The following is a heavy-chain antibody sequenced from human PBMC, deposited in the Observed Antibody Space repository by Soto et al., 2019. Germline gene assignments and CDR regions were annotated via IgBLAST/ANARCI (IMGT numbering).Heavy chain of an antibody. V-gene: IGHV4-30-4*01. CDR1: GGSVSSGDYY. D-gene: IGHD3-16*02. CDR2: ISYSGTT. Sequence: SETLSLTCTFSGGSVSSGDYYWSWIRQPPGKGLDWIGYISYSGTTYYKPSLRSRITISLHTSKNQFSLRPASVTAADTAVYYCARTNYDYVWGSYRFDYWGQGTLVTVSS. J-gene: IGHJ4*02. CDR3: ARTNYDYVWGSYRFDY.